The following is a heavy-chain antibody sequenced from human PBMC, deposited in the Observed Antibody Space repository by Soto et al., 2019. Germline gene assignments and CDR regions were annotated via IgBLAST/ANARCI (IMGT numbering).Heavy chain of an antibody. D-gene: IGHD6-19*01. CDR3: ASDLGWAFDS. J-gene: IGHJ4*02. CDR1: GFTFSTFS. V-gene: IGHV3-48*02. Sequence: EVQLVESGGGSVQPGGSLRLSCAASGFTFSTFSMNWVRQAPGRGLEWISYISGGGRPISYADSVKGRFTISRDNAKNSLYMQLDSLTDEDTAVYYGASDLGWAFDSWGQGTLVTVSS. CDR2: ISGGGRPI.